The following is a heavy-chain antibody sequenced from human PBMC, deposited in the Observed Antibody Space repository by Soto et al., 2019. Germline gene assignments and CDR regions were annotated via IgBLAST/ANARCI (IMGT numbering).Heavy chain of an antibody. CDR1: GFTFSSYA. CDR2: ISGSGGST. Sequence: GESLKISCAASGFTFSSYAMSWVRQAPGKGLEWVSAISGSGGSTYYADSVKGRFNISRDNSKNTLYLQMNSLRAEDTAVYYCAKRLGIFYGAHAFDIWGQGTMVTVSS. J-gene: IGHJ3*02. V-gene: IGHV3-23*01. CDR3: AKRLGIFYGAHAFDI. D-gene: IGHD4-17*01.